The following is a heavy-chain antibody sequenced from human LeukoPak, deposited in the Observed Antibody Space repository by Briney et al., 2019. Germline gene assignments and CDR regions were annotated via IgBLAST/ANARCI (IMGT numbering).Heavy chain of an antibody. J-gene: IGHJ5*02. Sequence: GGSLRLSCAASGFTFSSFSMNWVRQAPGKGLEWLSYISGSSSIVYYGDSVKGRFTISRDNAKNSLYLQMNSLKDEDTAVYYCARDPSVAATGWGRWFDHWGLGTLVTVSS. V-gene: IGHV3-48*02. CDR3: ARDPSVAATGWGRWFDH. CDR1: GFTFSSFS. CDR2: ISGSSSIV. D-gene: IGHD6-13*01.